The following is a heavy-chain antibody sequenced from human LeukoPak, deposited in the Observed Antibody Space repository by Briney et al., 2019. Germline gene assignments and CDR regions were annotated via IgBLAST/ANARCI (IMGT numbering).Heavy chain of an antibody. CDR3: ARGLVVVVPAVYDY. V-gene: IGHV4-34*01. CDR1: DGSFNGYY. Sequence: SETLSLTCAVLDGSFNGYYWSWIRQPPGKGLEWIGEINHSGSTNYNPSLKSRVTISLDTSKNQFSLKLSSVTAADTAVYYCARGLVVVVPAVYDYWGQGTLVTASS. J-gene: IGHJ4*02. D-gene: IGHD2-2*01. CDR2: INHSGST.